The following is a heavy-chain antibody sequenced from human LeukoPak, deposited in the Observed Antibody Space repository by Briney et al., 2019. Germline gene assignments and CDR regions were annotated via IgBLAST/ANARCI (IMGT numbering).Heavy chain of an antibody. Sequence: GGSLRLSCAASGFPFSSYAMSWVRQAPGKGLEWVSSIIDNGYYTYYADSVKGRFTISRDNSKNTLSLQMNILRAEDTTVYYCVKNGGTGSHCDYYFYSWGQGTLVTVSS. CDR2: IIDNGYYT. D-gene: IGHD1-26*01. J-gene: IGHJ4*02. CDR1: GFPFSSYA. V-gene: IGHV3-23*01. CDR3: VKNGGTGSHCDYYFYS.